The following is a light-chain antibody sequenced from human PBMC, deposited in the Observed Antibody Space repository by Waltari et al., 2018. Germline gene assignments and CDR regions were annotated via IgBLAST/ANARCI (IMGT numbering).Light chain of an antibody. CDR2: AAS. CDR3: QQSYSSPRT. V-gene: IGKV1-39*01. J-gene: IGKJ1*01. Sequence: DIQMTQSPSSLSASVGDSVTITCRASQSIASTLSWYQQKPGKAPKLLIYAASSLQSGVPSRFSARGSGTDFTLTISSLQREDFATYYCQQSYSSPRTFGQGTKVEVK. CDR1: QSIAST.